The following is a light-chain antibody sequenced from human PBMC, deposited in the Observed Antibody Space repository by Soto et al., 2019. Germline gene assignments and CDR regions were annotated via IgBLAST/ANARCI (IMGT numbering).Light chain of an antibody. V-gene: IGKV3-15*01. J-gene: IGKJ5*01. Sequence: DMVMTQSPATLSVSPGERATLSCRASQSVSSYLAWYQQKPGQAPRLLIYDASTRATGIPDRFSGGGSGTEFTLTVSSLQSEDFVVYYCQQYNSWPPITFGQGTRLEIK. CDR1: QSVSSY. CDR2: DAS. CDR3: QQYNSWPPIT.